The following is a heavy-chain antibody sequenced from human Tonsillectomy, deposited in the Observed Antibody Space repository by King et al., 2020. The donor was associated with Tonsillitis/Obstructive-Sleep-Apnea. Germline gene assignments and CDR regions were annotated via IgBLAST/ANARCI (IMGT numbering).Heavy chain of an antibody. V-gene: IGHV4-59*01. Sequence: QLQESGPGLVKASETLSLTCNVSHDSITSYFWSWIRQPPGKGLEWIGYMYYSGSSNYNPSLKSRVTISVDTSKNQFSLRLTSVTAADTAVYFCARVKMGYPNWLDPWGQGTLVTVSS. CDR3: ARVKMGYPNWLDP. CDR2: MYYSGSS. D-gene: IGHD5-12*01. J-gene: IGHJ5*02. CDR1: HDSITSYF.